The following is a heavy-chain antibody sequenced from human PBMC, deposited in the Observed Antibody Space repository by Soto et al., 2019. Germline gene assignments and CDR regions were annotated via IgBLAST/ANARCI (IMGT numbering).Heavy chain of an antibody. CDR3: ARSMYSTSAQLYYGMDV. Sequence: SETLSLTCTVSGGSINSGGYYWSWIRQHPGKGLEWIGYINYSGSTNYNPSLKSRVIISVDTSKNQLSLKLSSATAADTAVYYCARSMYSTSAQLYYGMDVWGQGTTVTVSS. CDR2: INYSGST. D-gene: IGHD6-6*01. CDR1: GGSINSGGYY. J-gene: IGHJ6*02. V-gene: IGHV4-30-4*08.